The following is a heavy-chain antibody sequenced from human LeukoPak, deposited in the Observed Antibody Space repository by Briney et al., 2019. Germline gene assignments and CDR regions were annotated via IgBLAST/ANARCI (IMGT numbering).Heavy chain of an antibody. CDR3: AKSPHYYDSNFDY. D-gene: IGHD3-22*01. Sequence: PGGSLRLSCAASGFTFDDYAMHWVRQAPGKGLEWVSGISWNSGSIGYADSVKGRFTISRDNAKNSLYLQMNSLRAEDTALYYCAKSPHYYDSNFDYWGQGTLATVSS. CDR2: ISWNSGSI. CDR1: GFTFDDYA. V-gene: IGHV3-9*01. J-gene: IGHJ4*02.